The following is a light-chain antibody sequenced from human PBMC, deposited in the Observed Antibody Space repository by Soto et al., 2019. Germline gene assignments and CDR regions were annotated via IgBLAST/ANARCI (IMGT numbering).Light chain of an antibody. Sequence: EIVLTQSPATLSLSPWERATLYCRASQSVSSYLAWYQQKPGQAPRLLIYDASNRATGIPARFSGSGSGTDFTLTISSLEPEDFAVYYCQQRSNWITFGQGTRLEIK. J-gene: IGKJ5*01. V-gene: IGKV3-11*01. CDR2: DAS. CDR1: QSVSSY. CDR3: QQRSNWIT.